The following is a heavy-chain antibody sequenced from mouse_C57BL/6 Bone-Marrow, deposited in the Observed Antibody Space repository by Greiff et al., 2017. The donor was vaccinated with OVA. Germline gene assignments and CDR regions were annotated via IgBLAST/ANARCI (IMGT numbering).Heavy chain of an antibody. V-gene: IGHV1-53*01. CDR2: INPSNGGT. J-gene: IGHJ3*01. D-gene: IGHD2-5*01. CDR3: ARGIYYSNPWFAY. Sequence: QVQLQQPGTELVKPGASVTLSCKASGYTFTSYWMHWVKQRPGPGLEWIGNINPSNGGTNYNEKFKSKATLTVDKSSSTAYMQLSSLTSEDSAVYYCARGIYYSNPWFAYWGQGTLVTVSA. CDR1: GYTFTSYW.